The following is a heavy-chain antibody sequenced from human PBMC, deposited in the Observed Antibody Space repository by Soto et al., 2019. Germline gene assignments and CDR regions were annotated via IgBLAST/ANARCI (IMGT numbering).Heavy chain of an antibody. J-gene: IGHJ3*02. CDR1: GGSISSYS. V-gene: IGHV4-59*01. Sequence: SETLSLTCTVSGGSISSYSWSWIRQPPGKGLEWIGFVYYSGSTNYNPSPNSRVTISVDTSKIKFSLKLSSVTAADTAVYYCARDLGLMATKNQGDFGIWGQGKMVTVSS. CDR2: VYYSGST. D-gene: IGHD5-12*01. CDR3: ARDLGLMATKNQGDFGI.